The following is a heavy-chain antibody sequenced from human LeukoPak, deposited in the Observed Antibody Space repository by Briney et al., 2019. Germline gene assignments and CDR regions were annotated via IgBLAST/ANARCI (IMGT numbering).Heavy chain of an antibody. CDR3: ARARYCSGGSCYAEY. CDR2: IYPGDSDT. Sequence: GESLKISCKGSGYSFTNSWLAWVRQMPGKGLEWMGIIYPGDSDTRYSPSFQGQVTISADKTISTAYLQWSSLKASDTAMYYCARARYCSGGSCYAEYWGQGTLVTVSS. CDR1: GYSFTNSW. D-gene: IGHD2-15*01. J-gene: IGHJ4*02. V-gene: IGHV5-51*01.